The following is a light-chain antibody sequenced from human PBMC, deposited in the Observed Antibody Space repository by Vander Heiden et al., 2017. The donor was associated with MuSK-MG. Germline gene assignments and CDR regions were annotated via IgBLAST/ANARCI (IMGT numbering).Light chain of an antibody. CDR1: RANIGAGYD. Sequence: QYVLTQPPSVSGAPGQRVTISCTGSRANIGAGYDVHWYQQIPGTAPKLLIYTNTNRPSGVPDRFSGSKSVTSASLAITGLQAEDEADYYCQSYDTSLSVVFGGGTKLTVL. J-gene: IGLJ2*01. V-gene: IGLV1-40*01. CDR3: QSYDTSLSVV. CDR2: TNT.